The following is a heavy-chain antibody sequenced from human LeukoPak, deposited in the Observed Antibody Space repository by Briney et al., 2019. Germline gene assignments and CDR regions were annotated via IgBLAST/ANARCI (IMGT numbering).Heavy chain of an antibody. CDR3: ASSRYSYGYYFDY. CDR1: GYTFTSYG. Sequence: ASVKVSCKASGYTFTSYGISWVRQAPGQGLEWMGIINPSGGSTSYAQKFQGRVTMTRDTSTSTVYMELSSLRSEDTAVYYCASSRYSYGYYFDYWGQGTPVTVSS. J-gene: IGHJ4*02. CDR2: INPSGGST. V-gene: IGHV1-46*01. D-gene: IGHD5-18*01.